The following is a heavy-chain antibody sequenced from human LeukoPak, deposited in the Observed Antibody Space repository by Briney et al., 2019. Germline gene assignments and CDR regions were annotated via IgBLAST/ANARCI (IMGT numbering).Heavy chain of an antibody. J-gene: IGHJ4*02. CDR3: ARASYYDFWSGSFDY. V-gene: IGHV4-61*05. CDR1: GGSISSSSYY. D-gene: IGHD3-3*01. CDR2: IYYSGST. Sequence: SETLSLTCTVSGGSISSSSYYWGWIRQPPGKGLEWIGYIYYSGSTNYNPSLKSRVTISVDTSKNQFSLKLSSVTAADTAVYYCARASYYDFWSGSFDYWGQGTLVTVSS.